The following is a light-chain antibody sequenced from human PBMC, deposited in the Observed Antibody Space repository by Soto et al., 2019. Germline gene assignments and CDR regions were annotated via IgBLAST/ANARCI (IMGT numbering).Light chain of an antibody. CDR3: QQYYTTPRT. Sequence: DIVMTQSPDSLAVSLGERATINCKSSQSVLYSSNNKNYLAWYQQKPGQPPKLLIYWASTRESGVPDRFSGSGSGTDFTLTISSLQAADVAVYYCQQYYTTPRTFGRGTKLEI. CDR1: QSVLYSSNNKNY. J-gene: IGKJ2*01. V-gene: IGKV4-1*01. CDR2: WAS.